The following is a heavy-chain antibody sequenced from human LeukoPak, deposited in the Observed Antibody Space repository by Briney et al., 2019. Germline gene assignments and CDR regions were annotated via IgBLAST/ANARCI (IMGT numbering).Heavy chain of an antibody. D-gene: IGHD3-22*01. CDR2: ISGSSSYI. V-gene: IGHV3-21*01. J-gene: IGHJ4*02. CDR1: GFTFSSYS. Sequence: GGSLRLSCAASGFTFSSYSMNWVRQAPGKGLEWVSSISGSSSYIYYADSVKGRFTISRDNAKNSLYLQMNSLRAEDTAVYYCARVDYYDSSGYFDYWGQGTLVTVSS. CDR3: ARVDYYDSSGYFDY.